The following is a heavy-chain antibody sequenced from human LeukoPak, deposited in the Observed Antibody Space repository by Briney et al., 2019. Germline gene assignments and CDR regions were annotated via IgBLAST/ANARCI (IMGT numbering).Heavy chain of an antibody. CDR2: INPSGGST. CDR3: ARVSGELLLDY. J-gene: IGHJ4*02. CDR1: GYTFTGYY. D-gene: IGHD1-26*01. Sequence: ASVKVSCKASGYTFTGYYMHWVRQAPGQGLEWMGIINPSGGSTSYAQKFQGRVTMTRDTSTSTVYMELSSLRSEDTAVYYCARVSGELLLDYWGQGTLVTVSS. V-gene: IGHV1-46*01.